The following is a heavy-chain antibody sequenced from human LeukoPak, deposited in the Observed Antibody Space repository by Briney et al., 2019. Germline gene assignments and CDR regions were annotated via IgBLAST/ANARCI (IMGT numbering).Heavy chain of an antibody. J-gene: IGHJ5*02. CDR1: GFTFSDYY. CDR2: ISHTAGTI. V-gene: IGHV3-11*01. CDR3: ARDMWQQFDWFDP. D-gene: IGHD6-13*01. Sequence: GGSLRLSCAASGFTFSDYYMSWIRQAPGKGLECVAYISHTAGTIYYADSVKGRFTISRDNAKNSLYLQMNSLRAEDTAVYYCARDMWQQFDWFDPWGQGTLVTVSS.